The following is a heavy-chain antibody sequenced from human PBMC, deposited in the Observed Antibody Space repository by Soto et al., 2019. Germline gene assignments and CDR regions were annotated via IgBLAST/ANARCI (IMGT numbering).Heavy chain of an antibody. CDR2: INHSGST. CDR3: ARAGNWNNYYYCMDV. J-gene: IGHJ6*02. D-gene: IGHD1-1*01. Sequence: PSETLSLTRAVYGGSFSGYYRSCISQHPGKGLEWIVAINHSGSTNYNPSLKSRVTISVDTSKNQFSLKLTSVTAADTAVYYCARAGNWNNYYYCMDVWGQGATVT. V-gene: IGHV4-34*01. CDR1: GGSFSGYY.